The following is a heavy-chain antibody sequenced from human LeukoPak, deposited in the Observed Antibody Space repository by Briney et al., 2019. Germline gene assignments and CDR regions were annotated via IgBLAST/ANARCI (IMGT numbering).Heavy chain of an antibody. CDR3: ARRGVPAATSFYFDY. J-gene: IGHJ4*02. Sequence: GGSLRLSCAASGFTLRSYWMHWVRQAPGKGLVWVSRINTDGSSTTHADSVKGRFTISRDNAKNTLYLQMNSLRAEDTAVYYCARRGVPAATSFYFDYWGQGTLVTVSS. CDR1: GFTLRSYW. CDR2: INTDGSST. D-gene: IGHD2-2*01. V-gene: IGHV3-74*01.